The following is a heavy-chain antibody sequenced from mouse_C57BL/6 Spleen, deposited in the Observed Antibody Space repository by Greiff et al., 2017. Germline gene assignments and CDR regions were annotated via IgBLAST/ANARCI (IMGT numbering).Heavy chain of an antibody. CDR2: ILPGSGST. Sequence: QVQLQQSGAELMKPGASVKLSCKASGYTFTGYWIAWVKQRPGHGLEWIGEILPGSGSTNYNEKFKGKATFTADTSSNTAYMQLSSLTTEDSAIYYCASHITTVVAGAMDDWGKGTSVTVSS. CDR3: ASHITTVVAGAMDD. D-gene: IGHD1-1*01. J-gene: IGHJ4*01. V-gene: IGHV1-9*01. CDR1: GYTFTGYW.